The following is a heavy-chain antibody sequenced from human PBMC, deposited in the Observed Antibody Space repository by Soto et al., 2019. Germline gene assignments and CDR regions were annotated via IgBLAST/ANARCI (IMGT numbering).Heavy chain of an antibody. CDR3: AKDRAAGTWYYYYYCMDV. J-gene: IGHJ6*02. CDR2: ISGSGGST. D-gene: IGHD6-13*01. V-gene: IGHV3-23*01. Sequence: GGSLRLSCAASGFTFSSYAMSWVRQAPGKGLEWVSAISGSGGSTYYADSVKGRFTISRDNSKNTLYLQMNSLRAEDTAVYYCAKDRAAGTWYYYYYCMDVCGQGTTVTVSS. CDR1: GFTFSSYA.